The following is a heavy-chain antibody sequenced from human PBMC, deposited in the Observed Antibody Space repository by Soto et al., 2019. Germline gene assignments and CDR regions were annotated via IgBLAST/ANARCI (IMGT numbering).Heavy chain of an antibody. V-gene: IGHV3-23*01. Sequence: GGSLRLSCAASGFTFSSYAMSWVRQAPGKGLEWVSALSGSGGSTYYADSVKGRFTISRGNSKNTLYLQMNSLRAEDTAVYYCAKDHYDSSGYYPLYYYYYYGMCVWGQGTTVTVSS. J-gene: IGHJ6*02. CDR3: AKDHYDSSGYYPLYYYYYYGMCV. CDR1: GFTFSSYA. CDR2: LSGSGGST. D-gene: IGHD3-22*01.